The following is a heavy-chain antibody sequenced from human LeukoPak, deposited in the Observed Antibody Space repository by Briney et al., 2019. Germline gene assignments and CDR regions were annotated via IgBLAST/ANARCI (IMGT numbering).Heavy chain of an antibody. CDR2: IKQDGSEK. CDR1: GFSVSGYW. CDR3: AREWHGGIAAAGTRTEGDY. J-gene: IGHJ4*02. Sequence: GGSLRLSCAVSGFSVSGYWMTWVRQAPGKGLEWVANIKQDGSEKNYVDSVKGRFTISRDNAENSLFLQMNSLRVEDTAVYYCAREWHGGIAAAGTRTEGDYWGQGTLVAVSS. D-gene: IGHD6-13*01. V-gene: IGHV3-7*01.